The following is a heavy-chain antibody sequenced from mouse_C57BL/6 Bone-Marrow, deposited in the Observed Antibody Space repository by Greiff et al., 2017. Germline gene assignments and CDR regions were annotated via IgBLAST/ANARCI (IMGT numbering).Heavy chain of an antibody. D-gene: IGHD1-1*01. Sequence: VQLQQSGAELMKPGASVKLSCTATGYTFTGYWIEWVKQRPGHGLEWIGEILPGSGSTNYNENFKGQATFTADTSSNTAYMQLSSLTTEYSAIYDCAREGTVVDCFAYWGQGTPLTVSA. CDR1: GYTFTGYW. V-gene: IGHV1-9*01. CDR2: ILPGSGST. CDR3: AREGTVVDCFAY. J-gene: IGHJ2*01.